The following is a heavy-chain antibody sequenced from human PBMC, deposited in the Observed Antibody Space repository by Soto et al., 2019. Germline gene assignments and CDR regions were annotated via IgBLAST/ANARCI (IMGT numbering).Heavy chain of an antibody. D-gene: IGHD3-9*01. J-gene: IGHJ6*02. CDR2: IIPIFGTA. V-gene: IGHV1-69*13. CDR3: ARDEEAYYDILPGYGQDYYYGMDV. Sequence: SVKVSCKASGGTFSSYAISWVRQAPGQGLEWMGGIIPIFGTANYAQKFQGRVTITADESTSTAYMELSSLRSEDTAVYYCARDEEAYYDILPGYGQDYYYGMDVWGQGTTVTVSS. CDR1: GGTFSSYA.